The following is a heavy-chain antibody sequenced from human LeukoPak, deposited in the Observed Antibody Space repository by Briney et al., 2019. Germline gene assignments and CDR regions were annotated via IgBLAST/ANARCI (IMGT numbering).Heavy chain of an antibody. J-gene: IGHJ4*01. D-gene: IGHD3-16*01. V-gene: IGHV3-49*04. Sequence: GGSLRLSCTASGFTFGDYVMSWVRQAPGKGLELVGFIRSKAYGGTTEFAASVKGRFTISRDDSKSIAYLQMNSLKTEDTAVYYCARALRIDYWGHGTLVTVSS. CDR3: ARALRIDY. CDR1: GFTFGDYV. CDR2: IRSKAYGGTT.